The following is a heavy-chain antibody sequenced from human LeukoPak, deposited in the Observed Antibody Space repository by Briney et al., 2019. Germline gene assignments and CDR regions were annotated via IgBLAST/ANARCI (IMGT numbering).Heavy chain of an antibody. V-gene: IGHV4-34*01. J-gene: IGHJ4*02. CDR1: GGSFSGYY. CDR2: IHYSGRI. D-gene: IGHD5-24*01. Sequence: SETLSLTCAVYGGSFSGYYWTWIRQPPGRGLEWIGEIHYSGRINYNPSLKSRVTISADTSNNHFSLKMNSVTAADTAVYYCSRSTDAYKCGNSWGQGTLVTVSS. CDR3: SRSTDAYKCGNS.